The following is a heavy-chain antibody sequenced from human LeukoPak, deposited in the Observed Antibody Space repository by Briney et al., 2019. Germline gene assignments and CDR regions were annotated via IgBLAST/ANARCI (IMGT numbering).Heavy chain of an antibody. CDR2: ISWNSGSI. J-gene: IGHJ6*02. Sequence: PGGSLRLSCAASGFTFDGYAMHWVRQAPGKGLEWVPGISWNSGSIDYTDSVRGRFTISRDNAKNSLDLQMNSPRAEDTALYYCAKGYGLTPKYGMDVWGQGTTVTVSS. D-gene: IGHD3-10*01. V-gene: IGHV3-9*01. CDR3: AKGYGLTPKYGMDV. CDR1: GFTFDGYA.